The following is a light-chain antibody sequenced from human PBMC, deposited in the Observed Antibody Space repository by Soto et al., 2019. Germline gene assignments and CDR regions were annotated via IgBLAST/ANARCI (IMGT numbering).Light chain of an antibody. CDR3: TSFASGSSHVV. CDR1: SSDIGGYDY. V-gene: IGLV2-14*01. J-gene: IGLJ2*01. Sequence: QSALTQPASVSGSPGQSITLSCTGTSSDIGGYDYVSWYQRHPGKAPKLIIYDVNNRPSGVSKRFSGSKSGNTASLTISGLQGEGVADYYCTSFASGSSHVVFGGGTKVTVL. CDR2: DVN.